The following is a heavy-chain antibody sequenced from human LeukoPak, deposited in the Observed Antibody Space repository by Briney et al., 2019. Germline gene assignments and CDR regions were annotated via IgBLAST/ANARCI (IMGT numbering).Heavy chain of an antibody. Sequence: SETLSLTCTVSGGSISSGDYYWSWIRQPPGKGLEWIGSIYYSGSTYYNPSLKSRVTISVDTSKNQFSLKLSSVTAADTAVYYCARHLAAGIDYWGQGTLVTVSS. D-gene: IGHD6-13*01. CDR3: ARHLAAGIDY. CDR1: GGSISSGDYY. J-gene: IGHJ4*02. CDR2: IYYSGST. V-gene: IGHV4-39*01.